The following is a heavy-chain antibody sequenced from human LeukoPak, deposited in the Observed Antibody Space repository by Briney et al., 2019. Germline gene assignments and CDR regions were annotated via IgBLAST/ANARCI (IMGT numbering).Heavy chain of an antibody. J-gene: IGHJ6*02. CDR2: IIPILDMA. V-gene: IGHV1-69*04. Sequence: SVKVSCKASGGAFSSYGITWVRQAPGQGPEWMGRIIPILDMADYAQKFQGRVTIIADKSTRTAYMEMSSLRSEDTAVFYCARDGGWLQTQNHYYYHGLDVWGQGTTVTVSS. D-gene: IGHD5-24*01. CDR3: ARDGGWLQTQNHYYYHGLDV. CDR1: GGAFSSYG.